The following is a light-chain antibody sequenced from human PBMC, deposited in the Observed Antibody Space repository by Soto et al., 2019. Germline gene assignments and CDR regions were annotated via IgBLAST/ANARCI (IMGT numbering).Light chain of an antibody. CDR2: DVS. CDR1: SSDVGGYNY. Sequence: QSALTQPASVSGSPGQSVTISCTGTSSDVGGYNYVSWYQQHAGKAPNLMIYDVSYRPAGVSDRFSGAKSGNTASLTSSGLPAEDDADYYCDSYTSGSSYVFGTGTKVTVL. V-gene: IGLV2-14*01. CDR3: DSYTSGSSYV. J-gene: IGLJ1*01.